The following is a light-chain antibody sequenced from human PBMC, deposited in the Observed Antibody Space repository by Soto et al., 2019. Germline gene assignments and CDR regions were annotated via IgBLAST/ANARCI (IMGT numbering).Light chain of an antibody. CDR3: SSYRSSSTPVCV. CDR1: SSDVGGYNF. CDR2: EVN. J-gene: IGLJ1*01. Sequence: HSALTQPASVSGSPGQSITISCTGTSSDVGGYNFVSWYQQYPGKAPKLIIFEVNNRPSGISSRFSGSKSGNTASLTISGLQAEDEADYYCSSYRSSSTPVCVFGSGTKVTVL. V-gene: IGLV2-14*01.